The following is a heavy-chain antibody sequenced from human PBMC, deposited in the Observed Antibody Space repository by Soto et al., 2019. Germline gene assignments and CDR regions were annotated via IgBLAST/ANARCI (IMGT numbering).Heavy chain of an antibody. V-gene: IGHV3-11*01. D-gene: IGHD3-3*01. J-gene: IGHJ4*02. CDR3: ESTYDMWSGYLSPVDY. CDR1: GYTFSDYY. CDR2: IDTSGTKI. Sequence: QVQLVESGGDLVKPGGSLRLSCAASGYTFSDYYMSWIRQAPGKGLEWISYIDTSGTKIYYADSVKGRFTITRDNAKNSLYLEMNSLRDEETDVYYCESTYDMWSGYLSPVDYWGQGTLVTVSS.